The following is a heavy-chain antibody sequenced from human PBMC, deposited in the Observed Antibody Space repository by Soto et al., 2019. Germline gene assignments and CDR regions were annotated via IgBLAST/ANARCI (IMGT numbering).Heavy chain of an antibody. V-gene: IGHV1-69*02. J-gene: IGHJ5*02. Sequence: QVQLVQSGAEVKKPGSSVKVSCKASGGTFSSYTISWVRQAPGQGLEWMGRIIPILGIANYAQKFQGRVTITEDKSTSGADMEVSSLRTEDAAVYYCERLHETYYYDGRGYPWGQGTVVTVSS. CDR3: ERLHETYYYDGRGYP. CDR2: IIPILGIA. D-gene: IGHD3-22*01. CDR1: GGTFSSYT.